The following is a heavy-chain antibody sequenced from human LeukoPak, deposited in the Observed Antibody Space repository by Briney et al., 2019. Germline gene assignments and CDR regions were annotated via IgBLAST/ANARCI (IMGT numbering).Heavy chain of an antibody. CDR1: GYTFSRYS. CDR3: VRLWGYCSGGSCYSTPY. D-gene: IGHD2-15*01. Sequence: PGGSLRLSCAASGYTFSRYSMNWVRQAPGKGLEWVSYIGSSGSTIYYADSVKGRFTISRDNAKNSLYLQMNSLRDEDTAVYYCVRLWGYCSGGSCYSTPYWGQGTLVTVSS. V-gene: IGHV3-48*02. CDR2: IGSSGSTI. J-gene: IGHJ4*02.